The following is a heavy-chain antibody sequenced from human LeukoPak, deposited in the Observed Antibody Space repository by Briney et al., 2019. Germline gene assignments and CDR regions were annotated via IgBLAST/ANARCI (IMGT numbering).Heavy chain of an antibody. CDR1: GDSVSSNSAA. J-gene: IGHJ6*03. D-gene: IGHD4-17*01. CDR2: TYYRSKWYN. V-gene: IGHV6-1*01. CDR3: AREGYGDYYPYCYYYYMDV. Sequence: SQTLSLTCAISGDSVSSNSAAWNWIRQSPSRGLEWLGRTYYRSKWYNDYAVSVKSRITINPDTSKNQFSLQLNSVTPEDTAVYYCAREGYGDYYPYCYYYYMDVWGKGTTVTVSS.